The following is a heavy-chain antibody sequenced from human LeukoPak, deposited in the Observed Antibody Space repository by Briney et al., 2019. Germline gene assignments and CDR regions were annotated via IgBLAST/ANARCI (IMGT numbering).Heavy chain of an antibody. Sequence: PGRSLRLSCAASGFTFNTYGIHWVRQAPGKGLEWVAVIASDGRDKKYADSEKGRFTITRDNSKNTLYLQMNSLRAEDTAVYYCAKDGARGPAKYYFDYWGQGTLVTVSS. CDR2: IASDGRDK. D-gene: IGHD2-2*01. V-gene: IGHV3-30*18. J-gene: IGHJ4*02. CDR1: GFTFNTYG. CDR3: AKDGARGPAKYYFDY.